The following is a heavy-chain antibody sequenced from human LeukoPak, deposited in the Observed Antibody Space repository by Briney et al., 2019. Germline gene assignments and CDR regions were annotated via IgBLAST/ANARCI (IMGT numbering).Heavy chain of an antibody. CDR1: GGSISSSSYY. J-gene: IGHJ4*02. CDR3: AREIGATIPKFDY. D-gene: IGHD5-12*01. V-gene: IGHV4-39*07. Sequence: PSETLSLTCTVSGGSISSSSYYWGWIRQPPGKGLEWIGTIYHSGDTYYNPSLKSRVTISVDTSKNQFSLKLSSVTAADTVVYYCAREIGATIPKFDYWGQGTLVTVSS. CDR2: IYHSGDT.